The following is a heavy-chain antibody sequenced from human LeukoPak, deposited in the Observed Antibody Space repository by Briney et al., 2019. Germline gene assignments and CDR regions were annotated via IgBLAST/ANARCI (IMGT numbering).Heavy chain of an antibody. J-gene: IGHJ3*02. V-gene: IGHV4-39*07. CDR3: ARSDAFDI. CDR1: GGSISSSSYY. Sequence: SETLSLTCTVSGGSISSSSYYWGWIRQPPGKGLEWIGSIYYSGSTYYNPSLKSRVTISVDTSKNQFSLKRSSVTAADTAVYYWARSDAFDIWGQGTMVTVSS. CDR2: IYYSGST.